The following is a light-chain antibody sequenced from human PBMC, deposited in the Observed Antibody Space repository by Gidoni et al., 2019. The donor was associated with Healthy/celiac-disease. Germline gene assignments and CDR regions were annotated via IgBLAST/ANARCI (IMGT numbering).Light chain of an antibody. J-gene: IGKJ2*01. CDR1: QSVSSY. Sequence: IVLPQSPATLPLSPGDSATLSCRASQSVSSYLAWYQQKPGEARRLLIYDASNRATRIQARFSDSGSGTDFTLTISSLEPEEFAGYYCQQRRNWPYTFGQGTKLEIK. CDR3: QQRRNWPYT. V-gene: IGKV3-11*01. CDR2: DAS.